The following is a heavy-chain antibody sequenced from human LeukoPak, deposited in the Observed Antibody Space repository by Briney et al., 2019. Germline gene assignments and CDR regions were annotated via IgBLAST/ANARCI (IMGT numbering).Heavy chain of an antibody. CDR1: GYTFTGYY. J-gene: IGHJ6*02. Sequence: ASVKVSCKASGYTFTGYYMHWVRQAPGQGLEGMGWINPNSGGTNYAQKFQGRVTMTRDTSISTAYMELSRLRSDDTAVYYCCGSSLAGSDGMDVWGQGTTVTVSS. CDR2: INPNSGGT. CDR3: CGSSLAGSDGMDV. V-gene: IGHV1-2*02. D-gene: IGHD6-19*01.